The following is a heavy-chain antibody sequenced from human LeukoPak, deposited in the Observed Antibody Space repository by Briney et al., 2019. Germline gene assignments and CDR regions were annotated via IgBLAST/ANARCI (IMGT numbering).Heavy chain of an antibody. J-gene: IGHJ6*02. CDR2: ISGSGRNT. Sequence: PGGSLRLSCAASGFTFRSYAMSWVRQAPGKGLEWVSAISGSGRNTYYADSVKGRFTISRDDSKNTLYLQMNSLRAEDTAVYYCASGSYSSLDYGMDVWGQGTTVTVSS. D-gene: IGHD1-26*01. CDR3: ASGSYSSLDYGMDV. V-gene: IGHV3-23*01. CDR1: GFTFRSYA.